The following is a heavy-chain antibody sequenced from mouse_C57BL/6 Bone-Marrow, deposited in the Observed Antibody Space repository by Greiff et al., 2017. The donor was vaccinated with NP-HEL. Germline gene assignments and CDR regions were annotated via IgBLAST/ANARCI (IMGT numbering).Heavy chain of an antibody. D-gene: IGHD2-5*01. J-gene: IGHJ2*01. CDR1: GYSFTGYY. V-gene: IGHV1-42*01. Sequence: VQLQQSGPELVKPGASVKISCKASGYSFTGYYMNWVKQSPEKSLEWIGEINPSTGGTTYNQKFKAKATLTVDKSSSTAYMQLKSLTSEDSAVYYCARYSNYEDFDYWGQGTPLTVSS. CDR3: ARYSNYEDFDY. CDR2: INPSTGGT.